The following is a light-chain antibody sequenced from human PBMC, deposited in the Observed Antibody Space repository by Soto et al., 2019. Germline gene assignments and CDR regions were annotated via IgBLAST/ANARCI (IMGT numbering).Light chain of an antibody. J-gene: IGLJ1*01. CDR1: ISDVGTDNY. V-gene: IGLV2-14*01. CDR3: SSHTSSSTVYV. Sequence: QSALTQPASVSGSPGQSITISCTGTISDVGTDNYVSWYQQHPGQAPKLMIYEVNNRPSGVSNRFSGSKSGNTASLTISGLQAEDEADYYCSSHTSSSTVYVFGTGTKVTV. CDR2: EVN.